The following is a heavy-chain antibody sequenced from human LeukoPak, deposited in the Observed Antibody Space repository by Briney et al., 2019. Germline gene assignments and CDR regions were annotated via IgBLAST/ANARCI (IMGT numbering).Heavy chain of an antibody. J-gene: IGHJ4*02. CDR2: ISAYNGNT. Sequence: GASVKVSCKASGYTFTSYGISWVRQATGQGREWMGWISAYNGNTNYAQKLQGRVTMTTDTSTSTAYMELRSLRSDDTAVYYCAREAVGYCSGGSCYHDYWGQGTLVTVSS. V-gene: IGHV1-18*01. D-gene: IGHD2-15*01. CDR1: GYTFTSYG. CDR3: AREAVGYCSGGSCYHDY.